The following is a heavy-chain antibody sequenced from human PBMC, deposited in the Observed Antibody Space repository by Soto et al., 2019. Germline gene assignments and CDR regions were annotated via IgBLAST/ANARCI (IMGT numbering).Heavy chain of an antibody. CDR3: ARRRPTGYYNY. V-gene: IGHV3-11*05. D-gene: IGHD3-9*01. CDR2: IGSSSSYT. J-gene: IGHJ4*02. Sequence: QVQLVESGGDLVKPGGSLRLSCAASGFPFSDYYMSWIRQAPEKGLEWVSSIGSSSSYTNYADSVKGRFTISRDNAKNSLYLQMNSLRAEDTAVYYCARRRPTGYYNYWGQGTLVTVSA. CDR1: GFPFSDYY.